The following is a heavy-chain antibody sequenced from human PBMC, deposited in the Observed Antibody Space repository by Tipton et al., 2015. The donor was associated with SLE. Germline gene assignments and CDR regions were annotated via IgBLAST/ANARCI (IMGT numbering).Heavy chain of an antibody. D-gene: IGHD6-19*01. V-gene: IGHV4-31*03. Sequence: TLSLTCSVSGGSIKDSAYYWSWIRHHPRKGPEWIGYIYNSGGTYYNPSLKSRVTISIDTSRNQFSLNLNSVTAADTALYYCARAVAGNSEYFDYWGHGTLVTVSS. CDR1: GGSIKDSAYY. J-gene: IGHJ4*01. CDR2: IYNSGGT. CDR3: ARAVAGNSEYFDY.